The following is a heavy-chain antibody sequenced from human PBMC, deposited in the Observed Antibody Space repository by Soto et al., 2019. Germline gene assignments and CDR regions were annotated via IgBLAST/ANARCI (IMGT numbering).Heavy chain of an antibody. CDR1: GGTFSSYT. D-gene: IGHD3-10*01. J-gene: IGHJ4*02. Sequence: QVQLVQSGAEVKKPGSSVKVSCKASGGTFSSYTISWVRQAPGQGLEWMGRIIPILGIANYAQKFQGRVTISADKSTRTAYMERSSLCSEDTAVYYCAWGPRGEGYWGQGTLVTVSS. V-gene: IGHV1-69*02. CDR2: IIPILGIA. CDR3: AWGPRGEGY.